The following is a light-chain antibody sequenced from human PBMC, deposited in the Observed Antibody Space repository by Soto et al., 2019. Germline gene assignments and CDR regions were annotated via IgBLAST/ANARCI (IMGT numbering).Light chain of an antibody. Sequence: EMVMTQSPATLSVTPGERATLSCRAGQSVSSNLAWYQQKPGQAPRLLIYGASTRATGIPARFSGSGSGTEFTLTISSLQSEDSAVYYCQQYKNWPALTFGGGTKVDI. V-gene: IGKV3-15*01. CDR2: GAS. CDR1: QSVSSN. CDR3: QQYKNWPALT. J-gene: IGKJ4*01.